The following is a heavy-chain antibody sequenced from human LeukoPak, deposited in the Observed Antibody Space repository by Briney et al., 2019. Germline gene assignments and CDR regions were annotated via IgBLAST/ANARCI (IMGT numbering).Heavy chain of an antibody. CDR3: ARVDWMIGAFDI. J-gene: IGHJ3*02. V-gene: IGHV3-33*01. CDR1: GFTFSRYG. D-gene: IGHD3-22*01. CDR2: IWYDGSNK. Sequence: GGSLRLSCAASGFTFSRYGMHWVRQAPGKGLEWVADIWYDGSNKYYGDSVKGRFTISRDNTKNSLYLQMNSLRDDDTAVYYCARVDWMIGAFDIWGQGTMVTVSS.